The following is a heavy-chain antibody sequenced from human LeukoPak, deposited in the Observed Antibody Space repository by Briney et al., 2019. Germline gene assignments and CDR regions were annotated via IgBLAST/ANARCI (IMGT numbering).Heavy chain of an antibody. Sequence: GGSLRLPCTASRLTFSTSGFNWVRQAPGKGLEWVASIGPTGSDRYHADSIKGRFTISRDNANNFLYLQMNSLRAEDTAVYYCATETNGRHYDYWGQGTLLTVSS. V-gene: IGHV3-21*06. J-gene: IGHJ4*02. CDR3: ATETNGRHYDY. D-gene: IGHD1-14*01. CDR2: IGPTGSDR. CDR1: RLTFSTSG.